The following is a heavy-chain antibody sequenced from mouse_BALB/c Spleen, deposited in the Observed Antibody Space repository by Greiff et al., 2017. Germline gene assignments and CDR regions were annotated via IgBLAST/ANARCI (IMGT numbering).Heavy chain of an antibody. CDR3: AREGMITDDDVDFDY. V-gene: IGHV1-87*01. J-gene: IGHJ2*01. CDR2: IYPGDGDT. D-gene: IGHD2-4*01. CDR1: GYTFTSYW. Sequence: QVQLQQSGAELARPGASVKLSCKASGYTFTSYWMQWVKQRPGQGLEWIGAIYPGDGDTRYTQKFKGKATLTADKSSSTAYMQLSSLASEDSAVYYCAREGMITDDDVDFDYWGQGTTLTVSS.